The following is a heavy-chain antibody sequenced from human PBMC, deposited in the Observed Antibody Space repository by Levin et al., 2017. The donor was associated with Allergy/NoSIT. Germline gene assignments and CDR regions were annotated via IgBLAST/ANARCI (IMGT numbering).Heavy chain of an antibody. CDR2: ISNDGGRR. CDR3: AKDRGRFGDFDAFDF. J-gene: IGHJ3*01. V-gene: IGHV3-30*18. Sequence: GASVKVSCAASGFTFSTYAMQWVRQAPGRGLEWVAVISNDGGRRYYGETVKGRVTISRDNSKNTVYLQMNSLGTEDTAIYYCAKDRGRFGDFDAFDFWGQGTMVTVSS. CDR1: GFTFSTYA. D-gene: IGHD4-17*01.